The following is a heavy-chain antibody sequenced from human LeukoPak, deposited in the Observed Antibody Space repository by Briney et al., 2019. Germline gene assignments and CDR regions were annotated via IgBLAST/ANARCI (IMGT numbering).Heavy chain of an antibody. CDR3: AKARGTWLKFTP. CDR2: ISDSGGNT. D-gene: IGHD5-24*01. CDR1: GFTFSNFA. V-gene: IGHV3-23*01. J-gene: IGHJ5*02. Sequence: GGSLRLSCAASGFTFSNFAMSWVRQAPGKGLEWVSTISDSGGNTYYADSVKGRFIISSDNSKNTLFLQMNSLRAEDTAVYYCAKARGTWLKFTPWGQGTLVTVSS.